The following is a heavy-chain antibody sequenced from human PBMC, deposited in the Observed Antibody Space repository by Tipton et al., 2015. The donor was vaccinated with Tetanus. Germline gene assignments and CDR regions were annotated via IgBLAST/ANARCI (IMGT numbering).Heavy chain of an antibody. V-gene: IGHV1-18*01. J-gene: IGHJ5*02. CDR2: NSGYNGNT. Sequence: QSGAEVKKPGASVKVSCKASGYTFTNYGINWVRQAPGQGLEWMGWNSGYNGNTNYAQKLQGRVTMTTDTSTNTAYLQWSSLVASDSAVYYCARHGSIGARQNRFDAWGQGTPVTVSS. CDR1: GYTFTNYG. D-gene: IGHD6-6*01. CDR3: ARHGSIGARQNRFDA.